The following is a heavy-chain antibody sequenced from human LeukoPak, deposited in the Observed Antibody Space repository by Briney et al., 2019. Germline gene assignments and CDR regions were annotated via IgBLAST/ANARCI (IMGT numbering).Heavy chain of an antibody. J-gene: IGHJ4*02. D-gene: IGHD6-13*01. CDR1: GFTFDDYA. CDR2: ISWNSGSI. Sequence: GGSLRLSCAASGFTFDDYAMHWVRQAPGKGLEWVSGISWNSGSIGYADSVKGRFTIPRDNAKNSLYLQMNSLRAEDTALYYCAKDLGSSWTGGVYWGQGTLVTVSS. CDR3: AKDLGSSWTGGVY. V-gene: IGHV3-9*01.